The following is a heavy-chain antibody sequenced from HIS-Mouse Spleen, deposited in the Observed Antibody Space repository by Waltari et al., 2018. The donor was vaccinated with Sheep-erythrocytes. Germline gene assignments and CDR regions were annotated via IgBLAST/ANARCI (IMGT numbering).Heavy chain of an antibody. D-gene: IGHD1-26*01. V-gene: IGHV1-69*04. CDR1: GGTFSSYA. J-gene: IGHJ4*02. Sequence: EVKKPGSSVKVSCKASGGTFSSYAISWLRQAPGQGLEWMGRIIPILGIANYAQKFQGRVTITADKSTSTAYMELSSLRSEDTAVYYCAQTGATTPHFDYWGQGTLVTVSS. CDR2: IIPILGIA. CDR3: AQTGATTPHFDY.